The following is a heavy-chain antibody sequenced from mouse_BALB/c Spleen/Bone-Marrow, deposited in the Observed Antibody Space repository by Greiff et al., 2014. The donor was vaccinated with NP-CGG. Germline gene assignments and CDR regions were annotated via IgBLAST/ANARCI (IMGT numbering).Heavy chain of an antibody. D-gene: IGHD2-1*01. CDR2: IYPGDGDT. V-gene: IGHV1-87*01. Sequence: QVQLQQSGAELARPGASVKLSCKASGYNFNNYWMQWIKQRPGQGLEWIGAIYPGDGDTRYTQKFKGKATLTADKSSSTAYMQLSSLASGDSAVYYCARDGKYPRAMDYWGQGTSVTVSS. J-gene: IGHJ4*01. CDR1: GYNFNNYW. CDR3: ARDGKYPRAMDY.